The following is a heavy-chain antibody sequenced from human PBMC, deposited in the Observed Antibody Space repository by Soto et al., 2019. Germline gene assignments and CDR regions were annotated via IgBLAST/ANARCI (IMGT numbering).Heavy chain of an antibody. CDR2: ISAYNGNT. CDR1: GFTFTSYG. Sequence: ASVKVSCKASGFTFTSYGISWVRQAPGQGLEWMGWISAYNGNTHFAQRLQGRVTVTTDTSTSTAYMELRSLRSDDTAVYYCAFHSGGYYFDSWGQGTLVTVSS. D-gene: IGHD3-22*01. J-gene: IGHJ4*02. V-gene: IGHV1-18*04. CDR3: AFHSGGYYFDS.